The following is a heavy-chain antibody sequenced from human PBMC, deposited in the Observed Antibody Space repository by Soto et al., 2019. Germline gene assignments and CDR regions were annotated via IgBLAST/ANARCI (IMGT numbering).Heavy chain of an antibody. CDR1: GGSFSGYY. CDR2: INHSGST. J-gene: IGHJ3*02. CDR3: ARGIGYSYGYIPLGDAFDI. D-gene: IGHD5-18*01. Sequence: SETLSLTCAVYGGSFSGYYWSWIRQPPGKGLEWIGEINHSGSTNYNPSLKSRVTISVDTSKNQFSLKLSSVTAADTAVYYCARGIGYSYGYIPLGDAFDIWGQGTMVTVSS. V-gene: IGHV4-34*01.